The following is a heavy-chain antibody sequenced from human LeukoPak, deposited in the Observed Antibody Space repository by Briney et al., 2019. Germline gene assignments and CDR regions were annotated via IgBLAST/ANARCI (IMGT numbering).Heavy chain of an antibody. J-gene: IGHJ4*02. CDR3: AKVSSFGHGEFDY. V-gene: IGHV3-48*01. D-gene: IGHD6-6*01. Sequence: SGGSLRLSCAASGFTFSSYSMNWVRQAPGKWLEWVSYISSSSSTIYYADSVKGRFTISRDNAKNSLYLQMNSLRAEDTAVYYCAKVSSFGHGEFDYWGQGTLVTVSS. CDR1: GFTFSSYS. CDR2: ISSSSSTI.